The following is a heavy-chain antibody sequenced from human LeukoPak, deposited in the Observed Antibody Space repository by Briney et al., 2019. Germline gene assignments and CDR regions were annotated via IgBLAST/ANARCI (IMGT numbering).Heavy chain of an antibody. CDR1: GFTFSSYA. Sequence: GGSLRLSCAASGFTFSSYAMSWVRQAPGKGLEWVSAISGSGGSTYYADSVKGRFTISRDNSKNTLYLQMNSLKTEDTAVYYCTRLYFYGSGDFSRFDPWGQGTLVTVSS. V-gene: IGHV3-23*01. D-gene: IGHD3-10*01. CDR2: ISGSGGST. CDR3: TRLYFYGSGDFSRFDP. J-gene: IGHJ5*02.